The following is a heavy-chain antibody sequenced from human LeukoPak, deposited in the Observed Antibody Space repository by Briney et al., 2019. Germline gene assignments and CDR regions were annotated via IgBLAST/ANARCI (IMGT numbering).Heavy chain of an antibody. CDR2: IYTSGGT. Sequence: SETLSLTCTVSGGSISSYYWSWIRQPAGKGLEWIGRIYTSGGTDYNPSLKSRVIMSVDTSKNHLSLKLTSVTAADTAVYYCARGGAYSRPLGVWGKGTTVTVSS. CDR1: GGSISSYY. D-gene: IGHD6-13*01. J-gene: IGHJ6*04. V-gene: IGHV4-4*07. CDR3: ARGGAYSRPLGV.